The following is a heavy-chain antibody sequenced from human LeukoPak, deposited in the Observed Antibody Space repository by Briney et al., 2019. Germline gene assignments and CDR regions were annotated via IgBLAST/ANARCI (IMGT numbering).Heavy chain of an antibody. V-gene: IGHV1-69*13. Sequence: SVKVSCKASGGTFSSYAISWVRQAPGQGLEWMGGIIPIFGTANYAQKFQGRVTITADESTSTAYMELSSLRSEDTAVYYCAREGVAARPRSAFDIWGQGTMVTVSS. D-gene: IGHD6-6*01. CDR1: GGTFSSYA. CDR2: IIPIFGTA. CDR3: AREGVAARPRSAFDI. J-gene: IGHJ3*02.